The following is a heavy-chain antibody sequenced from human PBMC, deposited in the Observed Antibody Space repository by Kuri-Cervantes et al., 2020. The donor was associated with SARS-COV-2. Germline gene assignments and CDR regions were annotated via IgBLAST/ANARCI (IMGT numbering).Heavy chain of an antibody. CDR1: GFTFSSYA. Sequence: GGSLRLSCAASGFTFSSYAMSWVRQAPGKGLEWVSALSGSGGSTYCADSVKGRFTISRDDSKNTLYLQMNSLRAEDTAVYYCARDNSLSGWYWYFDLWGRGTLVTVSS. CDR3: ARDNSLSGWYWYFDL. D-gene: IGHD6-19*01. V-gene: IGHV3-23*01. CDR2: LSGSGGST. J-gene: IGHJ2*01.